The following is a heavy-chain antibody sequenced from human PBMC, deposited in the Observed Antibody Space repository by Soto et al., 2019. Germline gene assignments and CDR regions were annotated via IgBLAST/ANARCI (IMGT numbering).Heavy chain of an antibody. Sequence: SETLSLTCTVSGGSISSSSYYWGWIRQPPGKGLEWIGSIYYSGSTYYNPSLKSRVTISVDTSKNQFSLKLSSVTAADTAVYYCARQLVVATIYYYGMDVWGQGTTVTVS. D-gene: IGHD5-12*01. CDR1: GGSISSSSYY. CDR2: IYYSGST. CDR3: ARQLVVATIYYYGMDV. V-gene: IGHV4-39*01. J-gene: IGHJ6*02.